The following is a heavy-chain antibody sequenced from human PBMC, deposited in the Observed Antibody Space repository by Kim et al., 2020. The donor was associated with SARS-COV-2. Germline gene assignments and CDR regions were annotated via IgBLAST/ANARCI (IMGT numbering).Heavy chain of an antibody. D-gene: IGHD2-21*01. CDR1: GGSISSGGYY. CDR2: IYYSGST. J-gene: IGHJ4*02. V-gene: IGHV4-31*03. Sequence: SETLSLTCTVSGGSISSGGYYWSWIRQHPGKGLEWIGYIYYSGSTYYNPSLKSRVTISVDTSKNQFSLKLSSVTAADTAVYYCARVAPGGEKTFDYWGQGTLVTVSS. CDR3: ARVAPGGEKTFDY.